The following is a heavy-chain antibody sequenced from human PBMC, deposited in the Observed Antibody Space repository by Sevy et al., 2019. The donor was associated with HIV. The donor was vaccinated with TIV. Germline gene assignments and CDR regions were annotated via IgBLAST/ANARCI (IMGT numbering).Heavy chain of an antibody. V-gene: IGHV5-51*01. CDR3: ATTIFGVVTNGNAFDI. D-gene: IGHD3-3*01. J-gene: IGHJ3*02. CDR1: GYSFTSYW. CDR2: IYPGDSDT. Sequence: GESLKISCKGSGYSFTSYWIGWVRQMPGKGLEWMGIIYPGDSDTRYSPSFQGQVTISADKSISTAYLQWSSLKASDTAMYYCATTIFGVVTNGNAFDIWGQGTMVTVSS.